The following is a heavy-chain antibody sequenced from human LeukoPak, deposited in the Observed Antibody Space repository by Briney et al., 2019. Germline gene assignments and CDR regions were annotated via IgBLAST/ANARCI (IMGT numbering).Heavy chain of an antibody. D-gene: IGHD3-10*01. V-gene: IGHV3-30*04. J-gene: IGHJ6*03. CDR1: GFTFSSYA. Sequence: GRSLRLSCAASGFTFSSYAMHWVRQAPGKGLEWVAVISYDGSNKYYADSVKGRFTISRDNAKNSLYLQMNSLRAEDTAVYYCARERVYYGSGSYYYGYYYMDVWGKGTTVTISS. CDR2: ISYDGSNK. CDR3: ARERVYYGSGSYYYGYYYMDV.